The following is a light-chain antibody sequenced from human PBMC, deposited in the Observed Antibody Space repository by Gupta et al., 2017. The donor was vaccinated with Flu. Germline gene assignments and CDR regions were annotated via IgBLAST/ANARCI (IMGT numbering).Light chain of an antibody. V-gene: IGLV2-8*01. Sequence: SALTQPPSASGSPGQSVTISCAGTSSDVGGHNYVSWYQHHPGKAPKLMIYEVSKRPSGVPDRFSGSKSGNTAALTVSGLQAEDEADYYCSSYSGSNNPLYVFGTGTKVTVL. CDR3: SSYSGSNNPLYV. J-gene: IGLJ1*01. CDR2: EVS. CDR1: SSDVGGHNY.